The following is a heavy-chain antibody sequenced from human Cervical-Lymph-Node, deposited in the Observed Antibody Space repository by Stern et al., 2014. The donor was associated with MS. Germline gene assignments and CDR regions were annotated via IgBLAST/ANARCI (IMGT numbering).Heavy chain of an antibody. CDR2: IYYSGST. V-gene: IGHV4-59*01. CDR1: GTSISRYY. D-gene: IGHD3-10*02. CDR3: ATGDVSYVPQFAS. J-gene: IGHJ4*02. Sequence: QVQLQESGPGLVKPSETLSLTCTVSGTSISRYYWNWIRQPPGKGLEWVGQIYYSGSTSYNPSLKSRVTISIDPSTKPFSLNLPSVPAGDTAVYYCATGDVSYVPQFASGGRGDLVIVSS.